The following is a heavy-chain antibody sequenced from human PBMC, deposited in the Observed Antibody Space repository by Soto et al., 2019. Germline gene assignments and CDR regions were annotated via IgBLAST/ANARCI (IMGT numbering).Heavy chain of an antibody. CDR1: GYTFTSYG. Sequence: QVQLVQSGAEVKKPGASVKVSCKASGYTFTSYGISWVRQAPGQGLEWMGWIRAYNGNTNYAQKLEXXXTXXTDTSTSTAYMELRSLSSDDTAVYYCAGDAPPADYWGQGTLVTVSS. CDR2: IRAYNGNT. CDR3: AGDAPPADY. V-gene: IGHV1-18*01. J-gene: IGHJ4*02.